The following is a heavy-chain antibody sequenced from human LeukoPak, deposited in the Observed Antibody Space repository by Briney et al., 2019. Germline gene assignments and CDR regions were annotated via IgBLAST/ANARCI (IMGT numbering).Heavy chain of an antibody. CDR1: GFTFSSYA. D-gene: IGHD2-21*01. J-gene: IGHJ4*02. Sequence: GGSLRLSCAASGFTFSSYAMSWVRQAPGKGLEWVSSISSSGGSTYYADSVKSRFTISRDNSKNTLYLQMNSLRAEDTAVYYCAKFLPTHIVVANYYFDYWGQGTLVTVSS. V-gene: IGHV3-23*01. CDR3: AKFLPTHIVVANYYFDY. CDR2: ISSSGGST.